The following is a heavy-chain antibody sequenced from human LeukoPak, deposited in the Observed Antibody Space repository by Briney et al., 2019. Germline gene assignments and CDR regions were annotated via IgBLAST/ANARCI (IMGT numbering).Heavy chain of an antibody. J-gene: IGHJ4*02. CDR1: GYTFTGYY. CDR2: INPNSGGT. D-gene: IGHD3-22*01. CDR3: AREANYYDSSGYYLFDY. Sequence: ASVKVSCKASGYTFTGYYMHWVRQAPGQGLEWMGWINPNSGGTNYAQKFQGRVTTTRDTSISTAYMELSRLRSDDTAVYYCAREANYYDSSGYYLFDYWGQGTLVTVSS. V-gene: IGHV1-2*02.